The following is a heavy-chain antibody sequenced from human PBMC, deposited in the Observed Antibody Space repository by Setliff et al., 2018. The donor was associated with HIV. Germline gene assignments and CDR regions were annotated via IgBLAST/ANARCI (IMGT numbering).Heavy chain of an antibody. CDR3: ARDRCNSVSCYLYNWFDP. D-gene: IGHD1-26*01. V-gene: IGHV1-3*04. J-gene: IGHJ5*02. CDR2: SNTGNGNT. CDR1: GYNLVSYT. Sequence: WASVKVSCKASGYNLVSYTIHWVRQAPGQGLEWMGWSNTGNGNTKYGQEFQDRVTVTRDTSADTVYMELNSLRSEDTAVYYCARDRCNSVSCYLYNWFDPWGQGTLVTVSS.